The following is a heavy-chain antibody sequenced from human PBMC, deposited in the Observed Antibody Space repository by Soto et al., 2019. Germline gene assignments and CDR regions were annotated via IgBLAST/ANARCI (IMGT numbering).Heavy chain of an antibody. J-gene: IGHJ5*02. Sequence: QVQLVQSGAEVKKPGASVKASCRSSGYNYTGLNFYWVRQAPGQGLEWVVKINPHGFFTTNAKKFRGRVTMTWDTSTSVVYMELTNLRSEDTAVYYCARAAGRFGELFWFDPWCQGTLVSVSS. D-gene: IGHD3-10*01. CDR2: INPHGFFT. CDR1: GYNYTGLN. V-gene: IGHV1-46*01. CDR3: ARAAGRFGELFWFDP.